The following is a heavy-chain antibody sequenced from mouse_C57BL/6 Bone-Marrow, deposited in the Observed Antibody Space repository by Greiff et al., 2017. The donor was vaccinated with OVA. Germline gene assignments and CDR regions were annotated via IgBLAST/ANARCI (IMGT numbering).Heavy chain of an antibody. J-gene: IGHJ2*01. V-gene: IGHV1-63*01. CDR3: ARNYYGYYFDY. CDR2: IYPGGGYT. CDR1: GYTFTNYW. D-gene: IGHD1-1*01. Sequence: VQLQQSGAELVRPGTSVKMSCKASGYTFTNYWIGWAKQRPGHGLEWIGDIYPGGGYTNYTEKFKGKATLTADKSSSTAYMQFSSLTSEDSAIYYCARNYYGYYFDYWGQGTTLTVSS.